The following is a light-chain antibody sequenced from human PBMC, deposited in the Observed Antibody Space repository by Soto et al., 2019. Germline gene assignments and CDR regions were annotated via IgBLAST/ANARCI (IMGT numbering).Light chain of an antibody. V-gene: IGKV1-5*03. J-gene: IGKJ2*01. CDR2: QAS. CDR1: QSISTW. Sequence: DIPMTQSPSTLSTSVGDRVTITCRASQSISTWLAWYQHKPGKAPKLLIYQASSLEGGVPSRFSGSGSGTEFTLTISSLQPDDFATYYCQQYNSFPYTFGQGTKLEIK. CDR3: QQYNSFPYT.